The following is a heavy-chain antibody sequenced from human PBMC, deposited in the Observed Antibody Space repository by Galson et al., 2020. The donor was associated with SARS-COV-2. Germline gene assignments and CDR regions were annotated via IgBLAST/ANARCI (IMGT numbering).Heavy chain of an antibody. V-gene: IGHV4-59*01. J-gene: IGHJ4*02. D-gene: IGHD1-20*01. Sequence: SETLSLTCTVSGVSIRGYYWSWIRQSPGKGLEWIGYIYSSGSTTYKPSLKSRVTMSVDTSKNQISLDLNSVTAADTAIYYCARDITGPFDHWGQGTLVTVSS. CDR2: IYSSGST. CDR3: ARDITGPFDH. CDR1: GVSIRGYY.